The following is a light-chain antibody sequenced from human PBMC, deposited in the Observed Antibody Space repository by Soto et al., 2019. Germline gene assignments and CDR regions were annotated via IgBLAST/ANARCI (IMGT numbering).Light chain of an antibody. CDR3: CSYTSSSTLWV. J-gene: IGLJ3*02. CDR1: ISDVGGYDY. Sequence: QSALTQPASVSGSPGQSITISCTGTISDVGGYDYVSWYQQHPGKAPKLMIYEVNNRPSGVSNRFSGSKSGNTASLTISGLQAEDEGDYYCCSYTSSSTLWVFGGGTKLTVL. V-gene: IGLV2-14*01. CDR2: EVN.